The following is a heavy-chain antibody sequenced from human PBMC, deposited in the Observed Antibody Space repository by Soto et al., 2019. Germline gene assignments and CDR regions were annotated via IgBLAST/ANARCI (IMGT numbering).Heavy chain of an antibody. D-gene: IGHD6-19*01. CDR1: GFTFTSYG. J-gene: IGHJ5*02. Sequence: QVQLEESGGGVVQPGRSLRLSCKASGFTFTSYGMHWVRQAPGKGLEWVALISYDGSDKLYADSVEGRFTISRDNSKNTVYLQMNSLRNEDTAMYHCGKFSDIEVPGMGDWFDPWGQGTLVTVTS. CDR2: ISYDGSDK. CDR3: GKFSDIEVPGMGDWFDP. V-gene: IGHV3-30*18.